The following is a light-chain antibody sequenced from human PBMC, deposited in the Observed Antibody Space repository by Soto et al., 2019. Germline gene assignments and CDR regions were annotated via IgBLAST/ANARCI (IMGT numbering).Light chain of an antibody. CDR1: QSVLYSSNNMNY. V-gene: IGKV4-1*01. Sequence: DIVLTQSPDSLAVSLGERATINCKSSQSVLYSSNNMNYLAWYQQKPGQPPQLLIYWASTRESGVTDRFSGSGSGADFTLTISSLQAEDVAVYYCQQYYSTPITFGQGTRLEIK. CDR2: WAS. J-gene: IGKJ5*01. CDR3: QQYYSTPIT.